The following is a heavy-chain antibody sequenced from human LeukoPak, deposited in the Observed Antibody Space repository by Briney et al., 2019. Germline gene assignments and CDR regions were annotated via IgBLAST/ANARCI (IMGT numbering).Heavy chain of an antibody. J-gene: IGHJ6*03. CDR1: GDSVSSNSAA. Sequence: SQTLSLTCAISGDSVSSNSAAWNWIRQSPSRGLEWLGRTYYRSKWYNDYAVSVKSRITINPDTSKNKFSLQLNSVTPEDTAVYYCAMGSSGWPRRDYYYYMDVWGKGTTVTVSS. V-gene: IGHV6-1*01. D-gene: IGHD6-19*01. CDR2: TYYRSKWYN. CDR3: AMGSSGWPRRDYYYYMDV.